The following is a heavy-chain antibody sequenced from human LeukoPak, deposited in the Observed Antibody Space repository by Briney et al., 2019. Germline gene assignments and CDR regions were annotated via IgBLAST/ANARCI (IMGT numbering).Heavy chain of an antibody. CDR3: ARGPYVPFPNWYFDL. CDR2: INPNSGGT. D-gene: IGHD3-10*02. V-gene: IGHV1-2*02. J-gene: IGHJ2*01. CDR1: EYTFTGYY. Sequence: GASVKVSFKASEYTFTGYYMHWVRQAPGQGLEWMGWINPNSGGTHHAPKFQGRATMTRDTSISTAYMELSRLRSDDTAVYYCARGPYVPFPNWYFDLWGRGTLVTVSS.